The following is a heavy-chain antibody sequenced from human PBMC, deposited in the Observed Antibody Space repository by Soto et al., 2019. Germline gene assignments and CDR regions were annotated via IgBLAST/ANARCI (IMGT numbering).Heavy chain of an antibody. CDR2: IVVASGKT. V-gene: IGHV1-58*02. Sequence: SVKVSCKASGFTFCSSAIQWVRQARGQPLEWLGWIVVASGKTDYTHNLQTRVTITRDKSTNTAYLELSGLRSDDTAVYYCGRCRTDSYAMDVWGQGTTVTVS. CDR1: GFTFCSSA. D-gene: IGHD5-18*01. CDR3: GRCRTDSYAMDV. J-gene: IGHJ6*02.